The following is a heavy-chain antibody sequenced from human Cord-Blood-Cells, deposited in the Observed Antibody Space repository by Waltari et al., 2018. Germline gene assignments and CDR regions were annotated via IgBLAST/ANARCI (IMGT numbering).Heavy chain of an antibody. D-gene: IGHD3-10*01. Sequence: QVQLVQSGAEVKKPGASVKVSCKASGYTFTSYAMHWVRQAPGHRLEWMGWINAGNGNTKYSQKFQGRVTITRDTSASTSYMELSSLRSEDTAVYYCARDRRGSAHAFDIWGQGTMVTVSS. CDR3: ARDRRGSAHAFDI. J-gene: IGHJ3*02. CDR1: GYTFTSYA. CDR2: INAGNGNT. V-gene: IGHV1-3*01.